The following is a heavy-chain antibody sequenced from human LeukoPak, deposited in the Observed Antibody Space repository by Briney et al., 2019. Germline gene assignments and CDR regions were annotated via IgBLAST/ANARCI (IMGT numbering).Heavy chain of an antibody. CDR1: GGSIRSYY. J-gene: IGHJ4*02. V-gene: IGHV4-59*01. Sequence: SSETLSLTCTVSGGSIRSYYWSWIRQPPGRGLEWIGYIYYSGSTNYNPSLKSRVTISVDTSKNQFSLKLSSVTAADTAVYYCAGDLGRGVAAAGTGYWGQGTLVTVSS. D-gene: IGHD6-13*01. CDR2: IYYSGST. CDR3: AGDLGRGVAAAGTGY.